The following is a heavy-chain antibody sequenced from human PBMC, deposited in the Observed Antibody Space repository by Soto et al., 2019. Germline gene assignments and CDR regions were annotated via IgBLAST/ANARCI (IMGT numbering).Heavy chain of an antibody. Sequence: SETLSLTCTVSGGSISSYYWSWIRQPPGKGLEWIGYIYYSGSTNYNPSLKSRVTISVDTSKNQFSLKLSSVTAADTAVYYCARATSRFTPTTSGWFDPWGQGTLVTVSS. J-gene: IGHJ5*02. D-gene: IGHD4-4*01. CDR2: IYYSGST. CDR1: GGSISSYY. CDR3: ARATSRFTPTTSGWFDP. V-gene: IGHV4-59*01.